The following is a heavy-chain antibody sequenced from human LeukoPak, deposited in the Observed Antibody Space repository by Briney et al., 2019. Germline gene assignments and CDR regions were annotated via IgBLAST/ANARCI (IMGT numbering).Heavy chain of an antibody. Sequence: PVKVSCKASGGTFSSYAISWVRQAPGQGLEWMGRIIPILGIANYAQKFQGRVTITADKSTSTAYMELSSLRSEDTAVYYCARLPPDGGVVIGRDPYYYYGMDVWGQGTTVTVSS. V-gene: IGHV1-69*04. J-gene: IGHJ6*02. D-gene: IGHD3-3*01. CDR3: ARLPPDGGVVIGRDPYYYYGMDV. CDR2: IIPILGIA. CDR1: GGTFSSYA.